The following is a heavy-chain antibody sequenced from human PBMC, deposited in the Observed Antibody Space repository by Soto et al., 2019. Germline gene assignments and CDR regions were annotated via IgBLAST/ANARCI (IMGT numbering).Heavy chain of an antibody. D-gene: IGHD3-22*01. CDR1: GGSISSSNW. J-gene: IGHJ4*02. CDR3: ARDRGGEYYYDSSGSLGPFDY. V-gene: IGHV4-4*02. CDR2: IYHSGST. Sequence: SETLSLTCAVSGGSISSSNWWSWVRQPPGKGLEWIGEIYHSGSTNYNPSLKSRVTISVDKSKNQFSLKLSSVTAADTAVYYCARDRGGEYYYDSSGSLGPFDYWGQGTLVTVSS.